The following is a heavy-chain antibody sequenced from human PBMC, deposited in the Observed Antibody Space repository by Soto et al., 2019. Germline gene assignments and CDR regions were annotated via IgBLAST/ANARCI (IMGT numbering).Heavy chain of an antibody. CDR1: GESVRDYF. CDR3: ARGLPANY. J-gene: IGHJ4*02. CDR2: VTYSGST. Sequence: QLQLQQWGAGLLKPSETLSLTCAVFGESVRDYFWSWVRHPPGKGLEWIGEVTYSGSTNYNPSHKRRVTMSVDTSENRCSLQLTAVTAADAAVYYCARGLPANYWGQGTLVTVSS. V-gene: IGHV4-34*01.